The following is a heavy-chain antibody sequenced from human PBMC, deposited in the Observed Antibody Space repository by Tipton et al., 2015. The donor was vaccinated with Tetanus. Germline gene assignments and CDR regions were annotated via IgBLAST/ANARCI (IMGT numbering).Heavy chain of an antibody. Sequence: TLSLTCTVSGGSISSGGYYWSWIRQHPGKGLEWIGYIYYSGSTYYNPSLKSRVTISVDTSKNQFSLKLSSVTAADTAVYYCARVGLFYGDYEGGYFDYWGQGTLVTVSS. V-gene: IGHV4-31*03. CDR3: ARVGLFYGDYEGGYFDY. J-gene: IGHJ4*02. CDR2: IYYSGST. D-gene: IGHD4-17*01. CDR1: GGSISSGGYY.